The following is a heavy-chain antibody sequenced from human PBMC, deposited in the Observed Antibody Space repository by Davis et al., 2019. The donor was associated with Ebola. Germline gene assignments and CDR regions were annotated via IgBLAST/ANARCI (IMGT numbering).Heavy chain of an antibody. CDR1: GGSFSGYY. Sequence: MPSETLSLTCAVYGGSFSGYYWTWIRQPPGKGLEWIGEINYSGSTNYNPSLKSRVTISVDTSKNQFSLTLSSVTAADTAVYYCARGGGFGGYGMDVWGQGTTVTVSS. CDR2: INYSGST. V-gene: IGHV4-34*01. D-gene: IGHD3-10*01. CDR3: ARGGGFGGYGMDV. J-gene: IGHJ6*02.